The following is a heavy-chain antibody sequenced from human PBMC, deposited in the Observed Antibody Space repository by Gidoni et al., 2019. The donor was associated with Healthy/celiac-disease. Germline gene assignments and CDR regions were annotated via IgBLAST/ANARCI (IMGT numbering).Heavy chain of an antibody. D-gene: IGHD3-10*01. CDR3: ARGPWGWFGEAAYFDY. V-gene: IGHV3-48*01. CDR2: ISSSSSTI. J-gene: IGHJ4*02. Sequence: EVQLVESGGGLVQPGGSLRPSCAASGFTFSSYSMNWVRQAPGKGLEWVSYISSSSSTIYYADSVKGRFTISRDNAKNSLYLQMNSLRAEDTAVYYCARGPWGWFGEAAYFDYWGQGTLVTVSS. CDR1: GFTFSSYS.